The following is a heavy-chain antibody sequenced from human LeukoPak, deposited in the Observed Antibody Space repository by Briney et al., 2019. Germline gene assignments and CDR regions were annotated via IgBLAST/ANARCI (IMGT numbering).Heavy chain of an antibody. CDR2: MNSDGSST. V-gene: IGHV3-74*01. CDR1: GFSFSTYW. D-gene: IGHD6-19*01. J-gene: IGHJ4*02. CDR3: ARILDSAWGELGY. Sequence: PGGSLRLSCAASGFSFSTYWMHWVRQVPGKGLVWASRMNSDGSSTSYADSVKGRFTISRDNAKNTLYLQMNSLRAEDTAVYYCARILDSAWGELGYWGQGTLVTVSS.